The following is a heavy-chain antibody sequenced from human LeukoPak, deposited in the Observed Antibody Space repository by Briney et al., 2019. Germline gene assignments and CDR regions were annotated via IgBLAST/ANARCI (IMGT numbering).Heavy chain of an antibody. CDR3: ANNPPDYCSSTSCSDY. D-gene: IGHD2-2*01. Sequence: SETLSLTCAVYGEPLSGYYWIWIRQPPGKALEWIGEFNHSGSTDYNPHLKSRVPTSVDTSKNQFSLKLSSVAAADTAVYSCANNPPDYCSSTSCSDYWGQGTLVIVSS. CDR2: FNHSGST. J-gene: IGHJ4*02. CDR1: GEPLSGYY. V-gene: IGHV4-34*01.